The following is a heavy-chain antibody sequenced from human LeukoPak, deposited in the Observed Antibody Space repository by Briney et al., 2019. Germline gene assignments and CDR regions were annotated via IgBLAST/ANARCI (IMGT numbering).Heavy chain of an antibody. CDR1: GFTFSSYA. Sequence: QPGGSLRLSCAASGFTFSSYAMSWVRQAPGKGLEWVSAISGSGGSTYYADSVKGRFTISRDNSKNTLCLQMNSLRAEDTAVYYCAKDITYYGDLDYWGQGTLVTVSS. CDR3: AKDITYYGDLDY. CDR2: ISGSGGST. J-gene: IGHJ4*02. D-gene: IGHD4-17*01. V-gene: IGHV3-23*01.